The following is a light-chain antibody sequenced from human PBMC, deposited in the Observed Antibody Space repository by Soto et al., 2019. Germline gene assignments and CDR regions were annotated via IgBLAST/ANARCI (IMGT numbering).Light chain of an antibody. Sequence: RVLTQSPATLSVSPGETATLSCRASENINSLLAWYQQRPGQAPRLLIYRASTRSTGIPARFSGSGSGTEFTLTISSLQSEDFAVYYCQQYNNWPITFGKGTRLEMK. CDR1: ENINSL. V-gene: IGKV3-15*01. J-gene: IGKJ5*01. CDR2: RAS. CDR3: QQYNNWPIT.